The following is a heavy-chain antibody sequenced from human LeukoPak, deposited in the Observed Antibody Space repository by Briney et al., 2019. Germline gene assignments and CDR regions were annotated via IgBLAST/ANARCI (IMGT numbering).Heavy chain of an antibody. D-gene: IGHD2-15*01. CDR3: AKIQNRYCSGGSCFDYFDY. J-gene: IGHJ4*02. CDR2: ISGSGGST. V-gene: IGHV3-23*01. CDR1: GFTFSSYA. Sequence: GGSLRLSCAASGFTFSSYAMSWVCQAPGKGLEWVSAISGSGGSTYYADSVKGRFTISRDNSKNTLYLQMNSLRAEDTAVYYCAKIQNRYCSGGSCFDYFDYWGQGTLVTVSS.